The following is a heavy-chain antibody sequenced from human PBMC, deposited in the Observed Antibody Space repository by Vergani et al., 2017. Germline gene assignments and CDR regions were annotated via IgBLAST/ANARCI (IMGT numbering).Heavy chain of an antibody. CDR1: GYTFTGYY. J-gene: IGHJ6*03. Sequence: QVQLVQSGAEVKTPGASVKVSCKASGYTFTGYYLHWVRQAPGQGLEWMGGIIPIFGTANYAQKFQGRVTITADESTSTAYMELSSLRSEDTAVYYCASGIVVVPAPNYYYYYMDVWGKGTTVTGAS. CDR3: ASGIVVVPAPNYYYYYMDV. CDR2: IIPIFGTA. D-gene: IGHD2-2*01. V-gene: IGHV1-69*01.